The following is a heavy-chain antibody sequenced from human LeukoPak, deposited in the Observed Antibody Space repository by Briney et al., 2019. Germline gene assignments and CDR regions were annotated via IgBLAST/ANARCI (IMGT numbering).Heavy chain of an antibody. Sequence: QAGGSLRLSCAASGFTFSSYWMTWVRQSPGKGLEWVAIIKQDGSEKYYGGSVQGRFTISRDNAKNLVSLQLNSLRAEDTAVYYCASLYITSSWSISTTGRSDYWGQGALVTVSS. V-gene: IGHV3-7*01. CDR2: IKQDGSEK. J-gene: IGHJ4*02. D-gene: IGHD6-13*01. CDR3: ASLYITSSWSISTTGRSDY. CDR1: GFTFSSYW.